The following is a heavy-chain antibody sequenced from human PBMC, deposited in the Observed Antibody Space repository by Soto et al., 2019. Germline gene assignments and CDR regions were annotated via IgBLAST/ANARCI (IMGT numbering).Heavy chain of an antibody. CDR1: GGSIYTYY. CDR2: ISYNGRT. Sequence: SETLSLTCNVSGGSIYTYYWSWLRQSPGKGLEWLGYISYNGRTNYNPSLKSRVTISVDTSRKQFFLRLTSVTAADTAIYYCARDPCGSDCYSGLDYWGQGSLVTVSS. V-gene: IGHV4-59*01. CDR3: ARDPCGSDCYSGLDY. J-gene: IGHJ4*02. D-gene: IGHD2-21*02.